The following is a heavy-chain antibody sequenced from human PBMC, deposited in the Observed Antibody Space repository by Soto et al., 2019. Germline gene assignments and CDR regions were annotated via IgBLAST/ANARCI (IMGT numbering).Heavy chain of an antibody. Sequence: SETLSLTCAVYGGSFSGYYWNWLRQPPGEGLEWIGKIDQSGSTNYNPSLKSRVTISVDTSKNQFSLKLSSVTAADTAVYYCARVSGIYYYGMDVWGQGTTVT. CDR3: ARVSGIYYYGMDV. D-gene: IGHD3-10*01. CDR2: IDQSGST. J-gene: IGHJ6*02. V-gene: IGHV4-34*01. CDR1: GGSFSGYY.